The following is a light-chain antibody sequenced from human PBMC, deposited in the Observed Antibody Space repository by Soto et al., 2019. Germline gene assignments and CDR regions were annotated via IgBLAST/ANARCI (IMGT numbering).Light chain of an antibody. CDR3: QQYTRAPLT. Sequence: EIVLTQSPGTLSLSPVERTTVSCRSSQSVSNNYLAWYQQKPGQAPRLLISGASSRASGVPARFSGSGSGTEFTLTISSLQPEDFAVYYCQQYTRAPLTFGRGTKVDIK. J-gene: IGKJ4*01. CDR1: QSVSNNY. V-gene: IGKV3-20*01. CDR2: GAS.